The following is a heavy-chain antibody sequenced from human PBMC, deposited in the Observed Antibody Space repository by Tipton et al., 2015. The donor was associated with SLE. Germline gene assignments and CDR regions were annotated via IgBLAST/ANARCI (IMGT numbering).Heavy chain of an antibody. CDR3: ARGNSPFDY. CDR2: IYYSGST. Sequence: TLSLTCTVSGGSISSGSYYWSWIRQPPGKGLEWIGYIYYSGSTNYNPSLKSRVTISVDTSKNQFSLKLSSVTAADTAVYYCARGNSPFDYWGQGTLVTVSS. V-gene: IGHV4-61*01. CDR1: GGSISSGSYY. J-gene: IGHJ4*02. D-gene: IGHD2/OR15-2a*01.